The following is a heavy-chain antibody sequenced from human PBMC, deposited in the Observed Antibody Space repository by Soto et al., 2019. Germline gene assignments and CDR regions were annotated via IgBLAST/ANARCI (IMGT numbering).Heavy chain of an antibody. Sequence: EVQLLESGGCLVQPGGSLRLSCAASGFTFSSYAMSWVRQAPGKGLEWVSAISGSGGSTYYADSVKGRFTISGDNSKNTLYLQMNSLRAEDTGVYYCVTYIRGSYWGMDVWGQGTTVTVSS. CDR2: ISGSGGST. J-gene: IGHJ6*02. CDR3: VTYIRGSYWGMDV. V-gene: IGHV3-23*01. CDR1: GFTFSSYA. D-gene: IGHD1-26*01.